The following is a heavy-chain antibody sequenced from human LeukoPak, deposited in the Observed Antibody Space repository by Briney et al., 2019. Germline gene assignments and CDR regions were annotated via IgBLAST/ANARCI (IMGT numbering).Heavy chain of an antibody. CDR2: IIPIFGTA. Sequence: ASVKVSCKASGGTFSSYAISWVRQAPGQGLEWMGGIIPIFGTANYAQKFQGRVTITADESTSTAYMELSSLRSEDTAVYYCARDGPTVVSRAVDYWGQGTLVTVSS. CDR3: ARDGPTVVSRAVDY. V-gene: IGHV1-69*13. D-gene: IGHD4-23*01. CDR1: GGTFSSYA. J-gene: IGHJ4*02.